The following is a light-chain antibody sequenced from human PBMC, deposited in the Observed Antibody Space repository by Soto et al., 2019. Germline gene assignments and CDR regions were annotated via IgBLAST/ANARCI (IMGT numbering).Light chain of an antibody. V-gene: IGKV1-5*01. CDR2: DAS. CDR3: QQYISYSPYT. J-gene: IGKJ2*01. Sequence: DIQMTQSPSTLSASVGDRVTITCRASQSISRWLAWYQQKPGKAPKLLISDASDLESGVPSRFSGNGPGTEFTHTISSLQPDDFATYYCQQYISYSPYTFGQGTKLEIK. CDR1: QSISRW.